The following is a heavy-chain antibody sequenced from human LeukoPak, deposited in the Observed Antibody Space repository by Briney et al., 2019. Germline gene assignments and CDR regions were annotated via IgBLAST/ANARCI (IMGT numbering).Heavy chain of an antibody. J-gene: IGHJ4*02. CDR3: ARESRADILTGYSDY. CDR1: GFTFSDYY. D-gene: IGHD3-9*01. CDR2: ISSSGSTI. V-gene: IGHV3-11*01. Sequence: GGSLRLSCAASGFTFSDYYMSWIRQAPGKGLEWVSYISSSGSTIYYADSVKGRFTISRDNAKNSLYLQVNSLRAEDTAVYYCARESRADILTGYSDYWGQGTLATVSS.